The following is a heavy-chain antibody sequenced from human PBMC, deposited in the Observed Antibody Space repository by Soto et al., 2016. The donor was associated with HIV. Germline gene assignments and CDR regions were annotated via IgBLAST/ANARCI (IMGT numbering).Heavy chain of an antibody. CDR2: IYYSGST. J-gene: IGHJ4*02. D-gene: IGHD7-27*01. CDR1: GGSISSYY. CDR3: ARGRNPKRGDXPYYFDY. V-gene: IGHV4-59*01. Sequence: QVQLQESGPGLVKPSETLSLTCTVSGGSISSYYWSWIRQPPGKGLEWIGYIYYSGSTNYNPSLKSRVTISVDTSKNQFSLKLSSVTAADTAVHYCARGRNPKRGDXPYYFDYVGPGNPGPPSP.